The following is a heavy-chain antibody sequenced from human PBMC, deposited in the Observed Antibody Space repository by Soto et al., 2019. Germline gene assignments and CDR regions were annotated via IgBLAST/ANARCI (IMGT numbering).Heavy chain of an antibody. D-gene: IGHD4-4*01. V-gene: IGHV3-30-3*01. CDR3: ARDLTDFFRSYYYYGMDV. CDR1: GFTFSSYA. CDR2: ISYDGSNK. J-gene: IGHJ6*02. Sequence: PGGSLRLSCAASGFTFSSYAMHWVRQAPGKGLEWVAVISYDGSNKYYADSVKGRFTISRDNSKNTLYLQMNSLRAEDTAVYYCARDLTDFFRSYYYYGMDVWGQGTTVTVSS.